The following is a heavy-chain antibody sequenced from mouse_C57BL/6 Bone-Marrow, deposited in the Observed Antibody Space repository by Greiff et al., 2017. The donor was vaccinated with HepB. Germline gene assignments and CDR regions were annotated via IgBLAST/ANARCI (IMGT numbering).Heavy chain of an antibody. D-gene: IGHD2-4*01. CDR3: ARGDYDEGYYYAMDY. CDR2: ISYDGSN. V-gene: IGHV3-6*01. CDR1: GYSITSGYY. J-gene: IGHJ4*01. Sequence: EVQLVESGPGLVKPSQSLSLTCSVTGYSITSGYYWNWIRQFPGNKLEWMGYISYDGSNNYNPSLKNRISITRDTSKNQFFLKLNSVTTEDTATYYCARGDYDEGYYYAMDYWGQGTSVTVSS.